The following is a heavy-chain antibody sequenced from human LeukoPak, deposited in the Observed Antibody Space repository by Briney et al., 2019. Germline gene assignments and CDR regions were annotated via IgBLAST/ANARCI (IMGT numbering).Heavy chain of an antibody. CDR3: ARARLLRYFDWLLDFDY. V-gene: IGHV3-11*04. Sequence: GGSLRLSCAASGFTFSDYYMSWIRQAPGKGLEWVSYISSSGSTIYYADSVKGRFTISRDNAKNSLYLQMNSLRAEDTAVYYCARARLLRYFDWLLDFDYWGQGTLVTVSS. J-gene: IGHJ4*02. D-gene: IGHD3-9*01. CDR2: ISSSGSTI. CDR1: GFTFSDYY.